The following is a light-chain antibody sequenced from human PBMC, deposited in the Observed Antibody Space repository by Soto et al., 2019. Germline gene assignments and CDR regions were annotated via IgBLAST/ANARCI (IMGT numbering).Light chain of an antibody. J-gene: IGLJ2*01. CDR2: ANN. V-gene: IGLV1-40*01. CDR3: SSFSSITREV. CDR1: SSNIGAGYD. Sequence: QSVLTQPPSVSGAPGQRVTISCTGSSSNIGAGYDVHWYQQFPGTAPRLLIYANNNRPSGVPDRFSGSKSGTSASLAITGLQADDEAEYYCSSFSSITREVFGGGTKLTVL.